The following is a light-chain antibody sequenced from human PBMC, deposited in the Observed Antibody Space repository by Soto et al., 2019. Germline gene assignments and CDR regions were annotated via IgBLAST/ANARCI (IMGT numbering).Light chain of an antibody. Sequence: EIVLTQSPGTLSLSPGERATLSCRASQTVGSNYLAWFQQKPGQAPRLLIYEASSRATGIPDRFSGSGSGTDFXXTINRLEPEDFAVFYCQQYAYSPRTFGQGTRVAIK. V-gene: IGKV3-20*01. CDR1: QTVGSNY. CDR2: EAS. CDR3: QQYAYSPRT. J-gene: IGKJ1*01.